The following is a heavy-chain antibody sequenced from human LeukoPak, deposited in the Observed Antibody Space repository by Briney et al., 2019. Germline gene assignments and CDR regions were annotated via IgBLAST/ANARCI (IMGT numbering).Heavy chain of an antibody. V-gene: IGHV3-21*01. CDR1: GFTFSSYS. CDR3: ARDIGVGYYFDY. D-gene: IGHD6-19*01. CDR2: ISSSSSYI. J-gene: IGHJ4*02. Sequence: GGSLRLSCAASGFTFSSYSMNWVRQAPGKGLEWVSSISSSSSYIYYADSVKGRFTISRDNAKNSLYLQMDSLRAEDTAVYYCARDIGVGYYFDYWGQGTLVTVSS.